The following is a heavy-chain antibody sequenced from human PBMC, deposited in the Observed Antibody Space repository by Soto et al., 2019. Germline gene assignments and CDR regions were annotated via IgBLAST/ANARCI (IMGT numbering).Heavy chain of an antibody. CDR1: GFTFSSYG. J-gene: IGHJ6*03. Sequence: QVQLVESGGGVVQPGRSLRLSCAASGFTFSSYGMHWVRQAPGKGLEWVAVIWYDGSNKYYADSVKGRFTISRDNSKNTLYLQMNSQRAEDTAVYYCARDSYYDFWSCAEPFPYYYYYLDVWGKGTTVTVSS. CDR2: IWYDGSNK. D-gene: IGHD3-3*01. V-gene: IGHV3-33*01. CDR3: ARDSYYDFWSCAEPFPYYYYYLDV.